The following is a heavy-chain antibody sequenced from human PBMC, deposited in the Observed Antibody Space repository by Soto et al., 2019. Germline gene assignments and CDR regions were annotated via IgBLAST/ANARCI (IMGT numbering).Heavy chain of an antibody. J-gene: IGHJ6*02. CDR2: ISISSTYT. V-gene: IGHV3-11*06. CDR3: ARERGSAGMDV. D-gene: IGHD3-10*01. CDR1: GFTFSDYY. Sequence: GGSLRLSCAASGFTFSDYYMTWIRQAPGEGLEWISYISISSTYTTYADSVKGRFTISRDDAKNSLYLQMNSLRAEDTAVYYCARERGSAGMDVWGQGTTVTVSS.